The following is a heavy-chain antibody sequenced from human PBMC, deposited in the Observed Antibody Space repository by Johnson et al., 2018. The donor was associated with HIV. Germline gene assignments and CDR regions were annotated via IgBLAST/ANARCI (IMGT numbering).Heavy chain of an antibody. CDR2: ISYDGSNK. V-gene: IGHV3-30-3*01. CDR3: AKDWARIAAAQFDI. J-gene: IGHJ3*02. CDR1: GFTFSTYA. Sequence: QVQLVESGGGVVQPERSLRLSCAASGFTFSTYAMHWVRQAPGKGLEWVAVISYDGSNKYYADSVKGRFTISRDNSKNTLYLQMNSLRAEDTAVYYCAKDWARIAAAQFDIWGQGTMVTVSS. D-gene: IGHD6-13*01.